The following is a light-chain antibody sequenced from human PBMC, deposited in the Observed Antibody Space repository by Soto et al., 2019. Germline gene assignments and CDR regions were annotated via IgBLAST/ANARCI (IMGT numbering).Light chain of an antibody. J-gene: IGKJ2*01. Sequence: DIQMTQSPSTLSASVGDRVTITCRASQSISSWLAWYQQNPGKAPILLIYKASSLESGVPSRFSGSGSGTEFTLTISSLQPDDFATYYCQQYSSYSRYTFGQGTKLEIK. V-gene: IGKV1-5*03. CDR2: KAS. CDR3: QQYSSYSRYT. CDR1: QSISSW.